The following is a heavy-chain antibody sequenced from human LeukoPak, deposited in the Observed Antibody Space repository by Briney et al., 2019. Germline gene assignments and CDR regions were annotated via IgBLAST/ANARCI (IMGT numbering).Heavy chain of an antibody. CDR2: VKEDGRET. CDR1: GFTFNTYW. J-gene: IGHJ2*01. CDR3: ARAKPADFDL. Sequence: PGGSLRLSCVDSGFTFNTYWIHWVRQAPGKGLVWVSRVKEDGRETNYADSVKGRFTLSRDNAKNTVYLQMNNLRADDTAVYHCARAKPADFDLWGRGTLVTVSS. V-gene: IGHV3-74*01.